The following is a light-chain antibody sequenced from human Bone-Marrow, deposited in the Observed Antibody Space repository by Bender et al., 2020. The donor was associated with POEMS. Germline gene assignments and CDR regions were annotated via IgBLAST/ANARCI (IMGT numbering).Light chain of an antibody. CDR1: SSDVGSYNS. Sequence: QSALTQPASVSGSPGQSITISCTGTSSDVGSYNSVSWYQQHPGKAPKLIIYYVTNRPSGISSRFSGSKSGNTAALTISGLQAEDEADYYCFSYRSRDTYVFGSGTTVSVL. CDR3: FSYRSRDTYV. V-gene: IGLV2-14*03. CDR2: YVT. J-gene: IGLJ1*01.